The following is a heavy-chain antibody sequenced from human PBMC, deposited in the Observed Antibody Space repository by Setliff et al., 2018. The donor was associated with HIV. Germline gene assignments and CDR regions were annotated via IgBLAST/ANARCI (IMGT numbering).Heavy chain of an antibody. CDR2: IHSSGPT. V-gene: IGHV4-4*09. CDR3: ARHDADGGGPFFQH. J-gene: IGHJ1*01. CDR1: GGSINNYY. Sequence: PSETLSLTCTVSGGSINNYYWSWMRQSPGKGLEWIGYIHSSGPTNYNPPLKSRVSISVDTSKNQFSLKLSSVTAADTAVYYCARHDADGGGPFFQHWGQGTPVTSPQ. D-gene: IGHD3-16*01.